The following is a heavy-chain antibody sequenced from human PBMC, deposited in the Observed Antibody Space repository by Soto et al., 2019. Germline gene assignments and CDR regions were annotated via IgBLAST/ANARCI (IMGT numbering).Heavy chain of an antibody. V-gene: IGHV3-53*02. Sequence: EVQLVETGGGLIQPGGSLRLSCAASGFTVSSNYMSWVRQAPGKGLEWVSVIYSGGSTYYADSVKGRFTISRDNSKNTLYLQMNSLRAEDTAVYYCAKDRYYYDSSGPQGYWGQGTLVTVSS. CDR1: GFTVSSNY. CDR2: IYSGGST. CDR3: AKDRYYYDSSGPQGY. D-gene: IGHD3-22*01. J-gene: IGHJ4*02.